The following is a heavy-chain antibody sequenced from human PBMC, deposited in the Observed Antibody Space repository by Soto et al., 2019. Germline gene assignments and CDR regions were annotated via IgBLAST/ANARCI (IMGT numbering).Heavy chain of an antibody. CDR2: ISSDGSNN. J-gene: IGHJ3*02. V-gene: IGHV3-30-3*01. CDR1: GFTFSSFA. D-gene: IGHD4-17*01. CDR3: ARATVRGDYGFDI. Sequence: QVQLVESGGGVVQPGRSLRLSCAASGFTFSSFAMHWVRQAPGKGLEWVAVISSDGSNNFYADSVKGRFTISRDNSKNTLYLQMNSLRAEDTAVYYCARATVRGDYGFDIWGQGTMVTVSS.